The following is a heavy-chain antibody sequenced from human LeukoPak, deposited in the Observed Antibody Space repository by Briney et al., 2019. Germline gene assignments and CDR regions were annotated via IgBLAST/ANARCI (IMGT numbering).Heavy chain of an antibody. J-gene: IGHJ5*02. CDR2: IIPIFGTA. D-gene: IGHD3-22*01. CDR1: GGTFSSYA. V-gene: IGHV1-69*01. Sequence: GSSVKVSCKASGGTFSSYAISWVRQAPGQGLEWMGGIIPIFGTANYAQKFQGRVTITADESTSTAYMELSSLRSEDTAVYYCARGGITMIVVARDWFDPWGQGTLVTVSS. CDR3: ARGGITMIVVARDWFDP.